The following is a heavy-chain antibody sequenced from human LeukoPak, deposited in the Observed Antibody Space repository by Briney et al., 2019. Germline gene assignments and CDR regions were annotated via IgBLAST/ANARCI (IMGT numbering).Heavy chain of an antibody. J-gene: IGHJ4*02. V-gene: IGHV4-34*01. Sequence: PPETLSLTCAVYGGSFSGYYWSWIRQPPGKGLEWIGEINHSGNTNYNPSLKSRVTISVDTSKNQFSLKLSSVTAADTAVYYCARVRIQLWLIDYWGQGTLVTVSS. CDR1: GGSFSGYY. D-gene: IGHD5-18*01. CDR2: INHSGNT. CDR3: ARVRIQLWLIDY.